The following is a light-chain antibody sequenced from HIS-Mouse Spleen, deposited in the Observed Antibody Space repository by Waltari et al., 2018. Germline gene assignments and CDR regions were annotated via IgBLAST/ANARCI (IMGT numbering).Light chain of an antibody. CDR3: SSYAGSNNFVV. J-gene: IGLJ2*01. V-gene: IGLV2-8*01. CDR2: EVS. Sequence: QSALTQPPSASGSPGPSVTISCPGTSSAVGGYNYVPWYQQHPGQAPKLMIYEVSKRPSGVPDRFSGSKSGNTASLTVSGLQAEDEADYYCSSYAGSNNFVVFGGGTKLTVL. CDR1: SSAVGGYNY.